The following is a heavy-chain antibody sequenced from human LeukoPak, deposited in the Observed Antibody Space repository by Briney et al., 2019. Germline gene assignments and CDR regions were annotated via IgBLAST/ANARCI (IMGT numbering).Heavy chain of an antibody. CDR2: IYHSGTT. J-gene: IGHJ2*01. Sequence: SETLSLTCIVSGPAINSGYYWGWVRQPPGKGLEWIGSIYHSGTTYYNPSLKSRVTISVDTSNNQFSLKLSSVTAADTAVYFCAGDTAMVNYLYFDLWGRGTLVTVSS. V-gene: IGHV4-38-2*02. D-gene: IGHD5-18*01. CDR1: GPAINSGYY. CDR3: AGDTAMVNYLYFDL.